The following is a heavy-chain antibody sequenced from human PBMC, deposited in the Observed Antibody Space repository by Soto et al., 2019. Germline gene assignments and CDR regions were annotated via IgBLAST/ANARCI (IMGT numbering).Heavy chain of an antibody. J-gene: IGHJ6*02. V-gene: IGHV3-30*18. CDR2: ISYDGSNK. CDR1: GFTFSSYG. CDR3: AKNNGGYSSSWYYYYGMDV. Sequence: QVQLVESGGGVVQPGRSLRLSCAASGFTFSSYGMHWVRQAPGKGLEWVAVISYDGSNKYYADSVKGRFTISRDNSKNTLYLQMNSLRAEDTAVYYCAKNNGGYSSSWYYYYGMDVWGQGTTVPVSS. D-gene: IGHD6-13*01.